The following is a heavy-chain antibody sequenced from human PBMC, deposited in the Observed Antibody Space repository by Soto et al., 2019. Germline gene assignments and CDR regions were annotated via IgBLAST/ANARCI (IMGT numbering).Heavy chain of an antibody. CDR2: ISGSGGST. Sequence: EVQLLESGGGLVQPGGSLRLSCAASGFTFSSYAMSWVRQAPGKGLEWVSAISGSGGSTYYADYVKGRFTISRDNSKNTRYLQMNGLRAEDTAVYYCAKGFGLSSSWYWWDYWGQGTLVTVSS. CDR3: AKGFGLSSSWYWWDY. CDR1: GFTFSSYA. J-gene: IGHJ4*02. D-gene: IGHD6-13*01. V-gene: IGHV3-23*01.